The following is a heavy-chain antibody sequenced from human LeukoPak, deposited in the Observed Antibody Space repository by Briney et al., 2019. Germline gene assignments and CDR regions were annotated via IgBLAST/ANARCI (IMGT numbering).Heavy chain of an antibody. D-gene: IGHD3-3*01. CDR1: GYTFTSYY. V-gene: IGHV1-2*02. CDR3: ARPNFWSGYYQGY. J-gene: IGHJ4*02. CDR2: INPNSGGT. Sequence: GASVKVSCKASGYTFTSYYMHWVRQAPGQGLEWMGWINPNSGGTNYAQKFQGRVTMTRDTSISTAYMELSRLRSDDTAVYYCARPNFWSGYYQGYWGRGTLVTVSS.